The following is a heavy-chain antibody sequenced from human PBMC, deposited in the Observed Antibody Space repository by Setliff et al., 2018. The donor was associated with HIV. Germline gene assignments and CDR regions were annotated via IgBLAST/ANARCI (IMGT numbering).Heavy chain of an antibody. J-gene: IGHJ2*01. D-gene: IGHD1-26*01. CDR1: GYTFSNYG. V-gene: IGHV1-18*01. Sequence: ASVKVSCKASGYTFSNYGTTWVRQAPGQGLEWMGWITSYNGNTNYAKKFKGRVTMTTDTSTSIAYMELKSLRSEDTAVYYCARDHHSGRGSNFPWYSDLWGRGTLVTVSS. CDR3: ARDHHSGRGSNFPWYSDL. CDR2: ITSYNGNT.